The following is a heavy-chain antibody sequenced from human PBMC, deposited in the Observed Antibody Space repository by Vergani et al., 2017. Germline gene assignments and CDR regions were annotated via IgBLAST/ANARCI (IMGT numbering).Heavy chain of an antibody. CDR2: IGKNGINT. D-gene: IGHD2-21*02. J-gene: IGHJ4*02. Sequence: QVQLVESAGGVVQTGGSLRLSCAASGFTFSNFGMHCIRQAPGKGLEWLAYIGKNGINTRYRDAVKGRFTVSRDNSKDILYLQMDSLRSEDTALYDCAKYLRDSTDGLPDSWGPGTLVIVSS. CDR1: GFTFSNFG. CDR3: AKYLRDSTDGLPDS. V-gene: IGHV3-30*02.